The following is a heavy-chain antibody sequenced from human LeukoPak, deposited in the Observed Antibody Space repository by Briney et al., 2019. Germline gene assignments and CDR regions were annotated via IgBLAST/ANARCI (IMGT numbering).Heavy chain of an antibody. CDR2: INAGNGNT. Sequence: ASVKVSCKASGYTFTSYAMHWVRQAPGQRLEWVGWINAGNGNTKYSQKFQGRVTITRDTSASTAYMELSSLRSEDTAVYYCARGGIQLWLYYFDYWGQGTLVTVSS. CDR1: GYTFTSYA. CDR3: ARGGIQLWLYYFDY. J-gene: IGHJ4*02. D-gene: IGHD5-18*01. V-gene: IGHV1-3*01.